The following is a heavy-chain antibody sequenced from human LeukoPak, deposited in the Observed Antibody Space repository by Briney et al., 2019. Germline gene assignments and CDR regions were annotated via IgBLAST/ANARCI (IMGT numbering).Heavy chain of an antibody. CDR3: ARGYYYDSSGWAFDI. CDR1: GFTVSSNY. CDR2: IYSGGST. Sequence: QPGGSLRLSCAASGFTVSSNYMSWVRQAPGKGLEWVSVIYSGGSTYYADSVKGRFTISRDNSKNTLYLQMNSLRAEDTAVYYCARGYYYDSSGWAFDIWGQGTMVTVSS. D-gene: IGHD3-22*01. J-gene: IGHJ3*02. V-gene: IGHV3-66*01.